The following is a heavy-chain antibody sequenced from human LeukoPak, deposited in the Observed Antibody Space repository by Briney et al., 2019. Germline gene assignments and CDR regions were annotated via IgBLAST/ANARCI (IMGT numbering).Heavy chain of an antibody. CDR1: GFTFSSYE. V-gene: IGHV3-48*03. J-gene: IGHJ4*02. Sequence: GGSLRLSCAASGFTFSSYEMNWVRQAPGKGLEWVSYISSSGSTIYYADSVKGRFTISRDNAKNSLYLQMNSLRAEDTAVYYCAREYYDILTGYDYWGQGTLVTVSP. CDR2: ISSSGSTI. D-gene: IGHD3-9*01. CDR3: AREYYDILTGYDY.